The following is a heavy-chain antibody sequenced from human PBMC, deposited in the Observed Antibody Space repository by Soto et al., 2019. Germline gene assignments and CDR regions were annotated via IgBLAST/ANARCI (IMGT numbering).Heavy chain of an antibody. J-gene: IGHJ6*02. V-gene: IGHV3-7*01. Sequence: SGGSLRLACAASGFSFSTSWMTWFRQAPGKGLEWVANIKQDGSEKYYVDSVKGRFTISRDNAKNSLYLQMNSLRAEDTAVYYCARGAGAMGVWGQGTMVTVSS. CDR3: ARGAGAMGV. D-gene: IGHD6-19*01. CDR2: IKQDGSEK. CDR1: GFSFSTSW.